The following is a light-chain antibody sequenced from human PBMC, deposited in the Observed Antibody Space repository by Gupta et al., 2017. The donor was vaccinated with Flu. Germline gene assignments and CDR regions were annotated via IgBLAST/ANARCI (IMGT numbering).Light chain of an antibody. CDR2: AAS. J-gene: IGKJ4*01. V-gene: IGKV1-27*01. CDR3: QKDNSAPQA. CDR1: QEIGSY. Sequence: PSSLSASVGNRVTITCRASQEIGSYLAWYQQNAGQPPKLLIYAASSTQSGVPSRFSGSGFGTVFTLTISNLHPEDVATYYCQKDNSAPQAFGRGTKVEIK.